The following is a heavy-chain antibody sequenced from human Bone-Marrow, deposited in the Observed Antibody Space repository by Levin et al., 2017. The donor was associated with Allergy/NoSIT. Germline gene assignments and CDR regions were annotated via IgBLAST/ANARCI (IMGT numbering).Heavy chain of an antibody. CDR2: IYPNSGAT. CDR3: ARGGLRRSGLSNLDY. CDR1: GYTFTGYY. Sequence: ASVKVSCKASGYTFTGYYIHWMRQAPGQGLEWMGRIYPNSGATKYVERFQGRVTMTRDTSISTAYMEVTRLTSDDTAVFYCARGGLRRSGLSNLDYWGKGTLITVSS. J-gene: IGHJ4*02. D-gene: IGHD6-25*01. V-gene: IGHV1-2*06.